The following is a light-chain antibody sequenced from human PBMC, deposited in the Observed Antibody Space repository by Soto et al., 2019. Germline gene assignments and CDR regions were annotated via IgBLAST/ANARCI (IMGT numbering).Light chain of an antibody. CDR2: GAS. CDR3: QHYGSSPFT. V-gene: IGKV3-20*01. J-gene: IGKJ3*01. CDR1: QSVSSNY. Sequence: EIVLTQSPGTLSLSPGERATLSCRASQSVSSNYLAWYQQKPGQAPRLLVYGASIRATGIPDRFSGSGSGTDLTLTISRVEPEDFAAYYCQHYGSSPFTFGPGTKVDI.